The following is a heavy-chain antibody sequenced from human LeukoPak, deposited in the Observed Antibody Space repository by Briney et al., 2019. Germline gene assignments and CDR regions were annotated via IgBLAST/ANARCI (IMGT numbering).Heavy chain of an antibody. Sequence: PGGSLRLSCAASGFTFSSYAMHWVRQAPGKGLEWVAVISYDGSNKYYADSVKGRFTISRDNSKNTLYLQMNSLRAEDTAVYYCASTQGGPAASDYWGQGTLVTVSS. CDR3: ASTQGGPAASDY. J-gene: IGHJ4*02. V-gene: IGHV3-30-3*01. CDR1: GFTFSSYA. CDR2: ISYDGSNK. D-gene: IGHD2-2*01.